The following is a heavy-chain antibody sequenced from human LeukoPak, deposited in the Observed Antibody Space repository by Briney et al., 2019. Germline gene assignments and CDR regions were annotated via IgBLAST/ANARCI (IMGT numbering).Heavy chain of an antibody. D-gene: IGHD6-6*01. CDR1: GFTFSNYW. V-gene: IGHV3-7*03. J-gene: IGHJ4*02. CDR2: IRQDEREK. CDR3: ARDVSDENGSASRIHLDS. Sequence: GGSLRLSCAASGFTFSNYWMTWVRQAPGKGLEWVANIRQDEREKNHVDSVKGRFTISRDNAKNSLILQMNRLRAEDTAVYYCARDVSDENGSASRIHLDSWGQGTLVSVSS.